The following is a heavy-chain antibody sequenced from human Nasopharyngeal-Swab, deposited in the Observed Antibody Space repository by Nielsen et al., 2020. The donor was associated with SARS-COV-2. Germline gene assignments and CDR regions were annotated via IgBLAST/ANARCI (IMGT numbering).Heavy chain of an antibody. CDR3: AREGRDGFDY. CDR1: GFTFSSYA. CDR2: VSGSGGTT. Sequence: GESLKISCAASGFTFSSYAMSWVRQAPGKGLEWVSGVSGSGGTTKYADSVKGRFTISRDNSKNKLYLQMNSLRVEDTAVYNCAREGRDGFDYWGQGTLVTVSS. D-gene: IGHD5-24*01. V-gene: IGHV3-23*01. J-gene: IGHJ4*02.